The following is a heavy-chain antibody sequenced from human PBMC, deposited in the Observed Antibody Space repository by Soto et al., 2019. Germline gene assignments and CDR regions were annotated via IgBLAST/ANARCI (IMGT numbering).Heavy chain of an antibody. D-gene: IGHD6-6*01. CDR2: INHSGST. Sequence: QVQLQQWGAGLLKPSETLSLTCAVYGGSFSGYYWSWIRQPPGKGLEWIGEINHSGSTNYNPSLKSRVTISVDPSKNQFSLKLSSVTAADTAVYYCARGKSIAARRALWFDPWGQGTLVTVSS. V-gene: IGHV4-34*01. CDR1: GGSFSGYY. CDR3: ARGKSIAARRALWFDP. J-gene: IGHJ5*02.